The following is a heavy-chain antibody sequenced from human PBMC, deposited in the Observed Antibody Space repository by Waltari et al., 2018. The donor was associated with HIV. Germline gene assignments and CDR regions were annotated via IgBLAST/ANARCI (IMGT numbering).Heavy chain of an antibody. J-gene: IGHJ6*02. CDR2: INHAGAT. V-gene: IGHV4-34*01. CDR1: DGSFIGYY. Sequence: QVRLQAWGTGVLKPSETLSLSCAMYDGSFIGYYWTWIRQSPGRGLQWIGEINHAGATNYNPSLRSRLIFSIDTSKKQFYMKLTSVTVADTATYFCARGYAAAAPYFGLDVWGQGTTVTVSS. CDR3: ARGYAAAAPYFGLDV. D-gene: IGHD6-13*01.